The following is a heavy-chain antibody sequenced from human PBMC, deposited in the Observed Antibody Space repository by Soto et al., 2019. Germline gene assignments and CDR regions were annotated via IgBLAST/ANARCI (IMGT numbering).Heavy chain of an antibody. Sequence: QINLKESGPTLVKPTQTLTLTCSFSGFSLTTAGVGVGWVRQSPGEALEWLALIYWDDDERYSPSLKTRLTITKDTSKNQVVLKMTSVAPVDTATYYCAHSRNLITEDAQVGDFDYWGQGTLVTVSS. V-gene: IGHV2-5*02. J-gene: IGHJ4*02. CDR3: AHSRNLITEDAQVGDFDY. CDR2: IYWDDDE. D-gene: IGHD3-10*01. CDR1: GFSLTTAGVG.